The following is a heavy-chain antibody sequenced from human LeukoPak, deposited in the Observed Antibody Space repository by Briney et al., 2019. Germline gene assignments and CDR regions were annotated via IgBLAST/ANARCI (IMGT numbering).Heavy chain of an antibody. CDR1: GFTFSSYW. CDR3: ARGQGHGFDI. CDR2: INNDGSST. Sequence: GGSLRLFCAASGFTFSSYWMHWVRQAPGKGLVWVSGINNDGSSTKYADSVKGRFTISRDNAMNTLYLQTNSLRADDTAVYYCARGQGHGFDIWGQGTMVTVSS. J-gene: IGHJ3*02. V-gene: IGHV3-74*01.